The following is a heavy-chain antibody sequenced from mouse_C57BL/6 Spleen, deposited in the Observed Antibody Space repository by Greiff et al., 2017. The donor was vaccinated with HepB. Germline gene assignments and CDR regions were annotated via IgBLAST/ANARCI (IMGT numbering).Heavy chain of an antibody. CDR3: ARTGDYGVYYAMDY. Sequence: VQLQESGPGLVQPSQSLSITCTVSGFSLTSYGVHWVRQSPGKGLEWLGVIWSGGSTDYNAAFISRLSISKDNSKSQVFFKMNSLQADDTAIYYCARTGDYGVYYAMDYWGQGTSVTVSS. J-gene: IGHJ4*01. D-gene: IGHD2-4*01. CDR2: IWSGGST. V-gene: IGHV2-2*01. CDR1: GFSLTSYG.